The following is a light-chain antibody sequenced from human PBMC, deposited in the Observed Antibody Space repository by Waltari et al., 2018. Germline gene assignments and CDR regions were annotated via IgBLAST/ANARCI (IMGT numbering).Light chain of an antibody. V-gene: IGKV3-15*01. CDR2: DAS. CDR1: ESVATS. J-gene: IGKJ4*01. CDR3: QQCNKWPPT. Sequence: EMVMTQSPATLSVSPGERVALSCRASESVATSLAGYQQIPGQAPRLLIYDASTRATNVSVRFSGSGSGTEFTLTITSLQSEDFAVYYCQQCNKWPPTFGGGTKVEIK.